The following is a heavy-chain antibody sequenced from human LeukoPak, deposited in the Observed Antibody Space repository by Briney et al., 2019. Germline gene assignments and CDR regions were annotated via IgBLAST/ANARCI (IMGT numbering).Heavy chain of an antibody. Sequence: GGSLRLSCAASGFTFSSYAMSWVRQAPGKGLEGVSAISGSGGSTYYADSVKGRFTISRDNSKNTLYLQMNSLRAEDTAVYYCAKASGQWLVYFDYWGQGTLVTVSS. CDR2: ISGSGGST. D-gene: IGHD6-19*01. CDR3: AKASGQWLVYFDY. V-gene: IGHV3-23*01. J-gene: IGHJ4*02. CDR1: GFTFSSYA.